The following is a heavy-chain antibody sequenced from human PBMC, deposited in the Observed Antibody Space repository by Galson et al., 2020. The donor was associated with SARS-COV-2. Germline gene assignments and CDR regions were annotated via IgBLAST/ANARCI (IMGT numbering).Heavy chain of an antibody. V-gene: IGHV3-21*01. Sequence: KIGESLKISCEASGITFSDFTMNWVRQAPGQGLEWVSFISTGRSDTYYADSVKGRFIISRDNGKNSLSLQMNSLRAEDTAVYYCASSYQYSASSVIPIKKGFDYWGQGILVTVSS. J-gene: IGHJ4*02. CDR3: ASSYQYSASSVIPIKKGFDY. D-gene: IGHD6-6*01. CDR2: ISTGRSDT. CDR1: GITFSDFT.